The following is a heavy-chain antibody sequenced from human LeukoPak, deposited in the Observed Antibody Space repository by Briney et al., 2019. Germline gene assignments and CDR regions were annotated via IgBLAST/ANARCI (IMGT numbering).Heavy chain of an antibody. Sequence: SETLSLTCAVYGGSFSGYYWSWIRQPPGKGLEWIGEINHSGSTNYNPSLKSRVTISVDTSKNQFSLRLSSVTAADTAVYFCARRLSGWAFEYWGQGTLVTVSS. D-gene: IGHD6-19*01. J-gene: IGHJ4*02. V-gene: IGHV4-34*01. CDR3: ARRLSGWAFEY. CDR1: GGSFSGYY. CDR2: INHSGST.